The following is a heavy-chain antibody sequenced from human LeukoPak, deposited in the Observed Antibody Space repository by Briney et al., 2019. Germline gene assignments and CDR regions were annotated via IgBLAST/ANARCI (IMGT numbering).Heavy chain of an antibody. CDR1: GFTVSSYW. V-gene: IGHV3-74*01. J-gene: IGHJ4*02. CDR3: TRDPSRGLPTILNYFDS. CDR2: LGSGGLMK. D-gene: IGHD5-24*01. Sequence: GGSLRLSCAVSGFTVSSYWMHWVRQAPGKGLVWVARLGSGGLMKDYADSVKGRFTISRDAAKNTLYLHMNSLRPEDTAVYYCTRDPSRGLPTILNYFDSWGRGSLVTVSS.